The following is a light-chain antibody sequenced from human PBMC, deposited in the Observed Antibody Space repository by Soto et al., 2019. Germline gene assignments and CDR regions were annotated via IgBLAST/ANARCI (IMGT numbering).Light chain of an antibody. V-gene: IGKV3D-20*02. Sequence: IVWTQSPGTLSLSPGERATLSCRASQSVSSSYLAWYQQKPGQAPRLLIYHASNRATGIPARFSGSGSGTDFTLTISSLEPEDFAVYYCQQRSNWRTFGQGTKVDI. CDR1: QSVSSSY. J-gene: IGKJ1*01. CDR3: QQRSNWRT. CDR2: HAS.